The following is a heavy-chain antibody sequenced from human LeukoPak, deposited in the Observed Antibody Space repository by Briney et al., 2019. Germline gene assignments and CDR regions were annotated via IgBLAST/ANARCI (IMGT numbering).Heavy chain of an antibody. Sequence: SETLSLTCAVYGGSFSGFYWSWIRQPPGKGLEWIGEINHRGSTNYNPSLKSRVTISVDTSKNQFSRKLSSVTAADTAVYYCARVPKYFDLWGRGTLVTVSS. CDR1: GGSFSGFY. V-gene: IGHV4-34*01. J-gene: IGHJ2*01. CDR3: ARVPKYFDL. CDR2: INHRGST.